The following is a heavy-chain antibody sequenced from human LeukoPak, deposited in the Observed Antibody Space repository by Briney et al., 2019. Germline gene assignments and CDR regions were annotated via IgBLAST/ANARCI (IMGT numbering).Heavy chain of an antibody. D-gene: IGHD2-21*02. Sequence: PSETLSLTCTVSGDSMSSGGYYWSWIRQHPGKGLEWIEYIFSTGNTYYNPSLKSRLTISVDTSKNRFSLQLSFVTAADTAVYYCARTRLRGDPFDDWGQGTLVTVSS. V-gene: IGHV4-31*03. J-gene: IGHJ4*02. CDR3: ARTRLRGDPFDD. CDR1: GDSMSSGGYY. CDR2: IFSTGNT.